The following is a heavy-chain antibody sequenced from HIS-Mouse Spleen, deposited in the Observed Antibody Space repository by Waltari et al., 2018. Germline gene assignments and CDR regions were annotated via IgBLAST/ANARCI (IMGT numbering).Heavy chain of an antibody. Sequence: VQLQQWGAGLLKPPETLSLTCAVYGGSFSGYYWSWIRQPPGKGLEWIGEINHSGSTNYNPSLKSRVTISVDTSKNQFSLKLSSVTAADTAVYYCARVRTGDPSYWYFDLWGRGTLVTVSS. CDR2: INHSGST. J-gene: IGHJ2*01. CDR1: GGSFSGYY. D-gene: IGHD7-27*01. V-gene: IGHV4-34*01. CDR3: ARVRTGDPSYWYFDL.